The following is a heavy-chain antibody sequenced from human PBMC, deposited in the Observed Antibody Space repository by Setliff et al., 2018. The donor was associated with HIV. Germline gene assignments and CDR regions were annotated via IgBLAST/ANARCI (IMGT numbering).Heavy chain of an antibody. CDR2: LSYNGNT. J-gene: IGHJ4*01. D-gene: IGHD3-22*01. V-gene: IGHV4-59*08. CDR3: ARLMHYYDSFWVLWRENYFDS. CDR1: GGSISSYY. Sequence: SETLSLTCTVSGGSISSYYWSWIRQPPGKGLELIGNLSYNGNTYYNPSLKSRVTISVDTSKNQFSLKLSSVTAADTAVYYCARLMHYYDSFWVLWRENYFDSWGRGTLVTVSS.